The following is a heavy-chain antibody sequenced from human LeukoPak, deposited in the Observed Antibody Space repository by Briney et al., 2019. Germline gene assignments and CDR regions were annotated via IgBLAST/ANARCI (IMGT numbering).Heavy chain of an antibody. CDR2: ISSSSSYI. CDR1: GLTFSSYS. D-gene: IGHD2-21*02. V-gene: IGHV3-21*01. J-gene: IGHJ4*02. CDR3: ARDRSSLTGVTTYFDY. Sequence: PGGSLRLSCAASGLTFSSYSMNWVRQAPGKGLEWVSSISSSSSYIYYADSVKGRFTISRDNAKNSLYLQMNSLRAEDTAVYYRARDRSSLTGVTTYFDYWGQGTLVTVSS.